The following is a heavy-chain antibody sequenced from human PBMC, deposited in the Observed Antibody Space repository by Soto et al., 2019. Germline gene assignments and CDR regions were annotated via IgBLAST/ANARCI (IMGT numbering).Heavy chain of an antibody. CDR1: GASVRSGDYY. CDR3: VGTGTTDDY. V-gene: IGHV4-30-4*01. J-gene: IGHJ4*02. CDR2: IYNSGGS. D-gene: IGHD4-17*01. Sequence: SETLSLTCTVSGASVRSGDYYWSCIRQAPGKGLEWIGYIYNSGGSYYNPSLKGRLTISIDTSKNQFSLKLNSVTAADTAIYYCVGTGTTDDYWGRGTLVTVSS.